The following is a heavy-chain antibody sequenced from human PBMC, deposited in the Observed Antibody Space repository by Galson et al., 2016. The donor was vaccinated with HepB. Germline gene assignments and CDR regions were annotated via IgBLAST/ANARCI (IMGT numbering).Heavy chain of an antibody. J-gene: IGHJ4*02. CDR1: GFSLNTREVG. V-gene: IGHV2-5*02. CDR2: IYWDDDK. Sequence: PALVKPTQTLTLTCTVSGFSLNTREVGVGRIRQPPGKALEWLALIYWDDDKRYSPSLKNRLTITKDASKNQVVLTMTYMDPVDTGTYYCAHRGTGTRNYYYGYFFDYWGQGALVTVSS. CDR3: AHRGTGTRNYYYGYFFDY. D-gene: IGHD3-16*01.